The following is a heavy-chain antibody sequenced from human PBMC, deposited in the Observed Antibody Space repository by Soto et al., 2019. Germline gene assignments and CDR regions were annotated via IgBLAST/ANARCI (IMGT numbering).Heavy chain of an antibody. CDR2: IWYDGSNK. J-gene: IGHJ4*02. V-gene: IGHV3-33*01. CDR3: ARDPISAGTGIDY. CDR1: GFTFXSYG. Sequence: GGSLRLSCGASGFTFXSYGMHWVRQAPGKGLEWVAVIWYDGSNKYYADSVKGRFTISRDNSKNTLYLQMNSLRAEDTAVYYCARDPISAGTGIDYWGQGTLVTVSS. D-gene: IGHD3-10*01.